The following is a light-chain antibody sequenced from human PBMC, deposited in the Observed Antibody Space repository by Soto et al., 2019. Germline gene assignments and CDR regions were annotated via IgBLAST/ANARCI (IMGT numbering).Light chain of an antibody. CDR3: QQRNIWPPVT. CDR2: GAF. CDR1: QSVSSN. J-gene: IGKJ5*01. Sequence: VLTQSPATLCLSPRERERFCCRARQSVSSNLAWYQQKPGQAPRLLIYGAFNRATCIPARFSGSGSGTDFTLTISSLEPEDSAIYYCQQRNIWPPVTSAQRARLEIK. V-gene: IGKV3-11*01.